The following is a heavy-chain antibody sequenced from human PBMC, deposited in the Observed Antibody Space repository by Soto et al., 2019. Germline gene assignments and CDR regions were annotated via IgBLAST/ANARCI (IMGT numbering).Heavy chain of an antibody. V-gene: IGHV4-59*01. J-gene: IGHJ4*02. CDR2: IYYSGST. Sequence: SETLSLTCTVSGGSISSYYWSWIRQPPGRGLEWIGYIYYSGSTNYNPSLKSRVTISVDTSKNQFSLKLSSVTAADTAVYYCARGYYYGSGKLDYWGQGTLVTVSS. CDR1: GGSISSYY. CDR3: ARGYYYGSGKLDY. D-gene: IGHD3-10*01.